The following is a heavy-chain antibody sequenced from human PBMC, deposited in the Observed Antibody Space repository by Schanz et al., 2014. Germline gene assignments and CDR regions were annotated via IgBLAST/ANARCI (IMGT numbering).Heavy chain of an antibody. CDR1: GFNFGDYY. Sequence: DVQLVESGGGLVQSGGSLRLSCAASGFNFGDYYMTWVRQAPGKGLESVAKINPDGSGKYYVVSVEGRFTISRDNAKNSLYLQMNSLRAEDTAVYYCAREGEWGYDPPRHWGQGTLVTVSS. CDR2: INPDGSGK. V-gene: IGHV3-7*01. J-gene: IGHJ4*02. CDR3: AREGEWGYDPPRH. D-gene: IGHD5-12*01.